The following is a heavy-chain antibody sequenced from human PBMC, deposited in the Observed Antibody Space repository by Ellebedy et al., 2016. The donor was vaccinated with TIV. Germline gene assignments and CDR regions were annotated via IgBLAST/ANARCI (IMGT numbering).Heavy chain of an antibody. J-gene: IGHJ6*02. CDR2: ISSGGGTT. V-gene: IGHV3-NL1*01. Sequence: GGSLRLXCAASGFTFSNYWMHWVRQAPGKGLEWVSIISSGGGTTYYVDSVKGRFTISRDNSKNTLYLQMNSLRAEDTAIYYCAKDSLWFGPHGMDVWGQGTTVTVSS. CDR1: GFTFSNYW. D-gene: IGHD3-10*01. CDR3: AKDSLWFGPHGMDV.